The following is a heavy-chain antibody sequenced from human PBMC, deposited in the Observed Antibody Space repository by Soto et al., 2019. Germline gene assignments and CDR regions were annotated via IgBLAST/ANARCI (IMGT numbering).Heavy chain of an antibody. CDR3: ARGGSGSYKSFQH. V-gene: IGHV3-48*03. J-gene: IGHJ1*01. CDR2: ISSSGSTI. D-gene: IGHD1-26*01. CDR1: GFTFSSYE. Sequence: GGSLRLSCAASGFTFSSYEMNWVRQAPGKGLEWVSYISSSGSTIYYADSVKGRFTISRDNAKNSLYLQMNSLRAEDTAFYYCARGGSGSYKSFQHWGQGTLVTVSS.